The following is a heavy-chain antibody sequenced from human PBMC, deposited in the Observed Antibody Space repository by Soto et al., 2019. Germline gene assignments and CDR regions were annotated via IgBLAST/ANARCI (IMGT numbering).Heavy chain of an antibody. D-gene: IGHD6-13*01. Sequence: PGGSLRLSCAASGFTFRSFTMNWVRHAPGKGLEWVSTISSNSAYIYDTDALRGRFTISRDNAKNSLHLPMNSLRAEETAVYYCTRDASRDSSARGWFDPWGPGTLATVSS. CDR1: GFTFRSFT. J-gene: IGHJ5*02. V-gene: IGHV3-21*01. CDR3: TRDASRDSSARGWFDP. CDR2: ISSNSAYI.